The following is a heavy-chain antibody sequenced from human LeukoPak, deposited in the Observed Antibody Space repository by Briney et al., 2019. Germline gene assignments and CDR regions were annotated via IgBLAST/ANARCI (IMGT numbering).Heavy chain of an antibody. CDR2: INTNPGNP. CDR1: GYTFTSYA. CDR3: ARVTPPTAIVVVPAAPLDY. V-gene: IGHV7-4-1*02. D-gene: IGHD2-2*01. Sequence: ASVKVSCKASGYTFTSYAMNWVRQAPGQGLEWMEWINTNPGNPTYAQGFTGRFVFSLDTSVSTAYLQISSLKAEDTAVYYCARVTPPTAIVVVPAAPLDYWGQGTLVTVSS. J-gene: IGHJ4*02.